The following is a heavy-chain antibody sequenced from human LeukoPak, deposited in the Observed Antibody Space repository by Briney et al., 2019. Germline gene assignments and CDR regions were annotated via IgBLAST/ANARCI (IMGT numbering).Heavy chain of an antibody. CDR1: GGSISSYY. D-gene: IGHD3-22*01. V-gene: IGHV4-59*01. CDR2: IFYSGST. CDR3: ARGYAGYYSDYFDY. Sequence: PSETLSLTCTVSGGSISSYYWSWIRQPPGKRLEWIGYIFYSGSTNYNPSLQSRLTISVDTSKNQFSLKLSSVTAADTAVYYCARGYAGYYSDYFDYWGQGTLVTVSS. J-gene: IGHJ4*02.